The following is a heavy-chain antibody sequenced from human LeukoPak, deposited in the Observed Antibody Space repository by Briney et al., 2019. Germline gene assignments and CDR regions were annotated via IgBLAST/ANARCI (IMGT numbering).Heavy chain of an antibody. CDR1: GGTFSSYA. J-gene: IGHJ4*02. Sequence: ASVKVSCKASGGTFSSYAISWVRQAPGQGLEWMGGIIPIFGTANYAQKFQGRVTITADESTSTAYMELRSLRSDDTAVYYCATYGSGSPENYWGQGTLVTVSS. D-gene: IGHD3-10*01. V-gene: IGHV1-69*01. CDR2: IIPIFGTA. CDR3: ATYGSGSPENY.